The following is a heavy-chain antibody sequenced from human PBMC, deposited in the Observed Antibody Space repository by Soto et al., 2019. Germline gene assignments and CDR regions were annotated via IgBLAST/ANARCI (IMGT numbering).Heavy chain of an antibody. D-gene: IGHD3-22*01. CDR3: ARGQSINYYDSSGSFDY. CDR2: IWYDGSNK. V-gene: IGHV3-33*01. Sequence: SLRLSCAASGFTFSSYGMHWVRQAPGKGLEWVAVIWYDGSNKYYADSVKGRFTISRDNSKNTLYLQMNSLRAEDTAVYYCARGQSINYYDSSGSFDYWGQGTLVTVSS. J-gene: IGHJ4*02. CDR1: GFTFSSYG.